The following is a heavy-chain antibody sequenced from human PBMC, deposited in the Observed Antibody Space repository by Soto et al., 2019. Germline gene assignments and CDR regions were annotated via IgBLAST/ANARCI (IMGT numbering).Heavy chain of an antibody. CDR2: IYDSGTT. J-gene: IGHJ4*02. V-gene: IGHV4-61*01. CDR3: AREERGYSYGLGDSW. D-gene: IGHD5-18*01. Sequence: QVQLQESGPGLVKPSETLSLTCTVTGGSVSSASYYWSWIRQPPGKGLEWLGYIYDSGTTNYNPSLTSRVTILLDTSKNLFSLRLTSVTAADTAVYYCAREERGYSYGLGDSWWGQGTLVTVSS. CDR1: GGSVSSASYY.